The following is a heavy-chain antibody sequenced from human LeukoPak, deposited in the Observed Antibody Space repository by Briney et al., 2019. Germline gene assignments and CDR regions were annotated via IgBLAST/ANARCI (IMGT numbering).Heavy chain of an antibody. J-gene: IGHJ4*02. V-gene: IGHV3-64*01. CDR3: AREYNSGDY. CDR1: GFTFSSYA. CDR2: ISSNGGST. D-gene: IGHD1-14*01. Sequence: PGGSLRLSCAASGFTFSSYAMSWVRQAPGKGLEYVSAISSNGGSTYYANSVKGRFTISRDNSKNTLYLQMGSLRAEDMAVYYCAREYNSGDYWGQGTLVTVSS.